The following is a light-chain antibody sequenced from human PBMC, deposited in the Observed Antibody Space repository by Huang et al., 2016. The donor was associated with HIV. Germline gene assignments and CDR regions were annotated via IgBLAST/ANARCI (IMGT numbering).Light chain of an antibody. CDR1: QSVSNN. CDR3: QQYNNWPPDT. CDR2: GAS. V-gene: IGKV3-15*01. J-gene: IGKJ5*01. Sequence: EIVMTQSPATLSVSPGERATLSCRASQSVSNNLAWYQQKPGQAPRLLIYGASTRATGSPAGFSGSGSGTEVTLTISSLQSEDFAVYYCQQYNNWPPDTFGQGTRLEIK.